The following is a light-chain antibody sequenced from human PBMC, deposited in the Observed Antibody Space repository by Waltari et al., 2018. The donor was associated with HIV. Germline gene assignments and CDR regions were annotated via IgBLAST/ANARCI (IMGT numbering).Light chain of an antibody. J-gene: IGKJ1*01. V-gene: IGKV4-1*01. Sequence: DIVMTQSPDSLAVSLGERATINCKSSQSVLYNSNNKNYLAWYQQKPGQPPKLLIYWASTRESGVPDRFSGSGSGTDFTLAIGSLQAEDVAVYYCQQFYSSPWTFGQGTRVEIK. CDR1: QSVLYNSNNKNY. CDR2: WAS. CDR3: QQFYSSPWT.